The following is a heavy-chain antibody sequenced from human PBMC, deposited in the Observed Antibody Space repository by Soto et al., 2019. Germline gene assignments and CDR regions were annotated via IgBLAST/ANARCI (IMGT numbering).Heavy chain of an antibody. D-gene: IGHD2-2*01. CDR3: ASLRVGYCSSTSCAADYYYYMDV. CDR1: GYTFTSYG. CDR2: ISAYNGNT. V-gene: IGHV1-18*01. J-gene: IGHJ6*03. Sequence: ASVKVSCKASGYTFTSYGISWVRQAPGQGLEWMGWISAYNGNTNYAQKLQGRVTMTTDTSTSTAYMELRSLRSDDTAVYYCASLRVGYCSSTSCAADYYYYMDVWGKGTTVTVSS.